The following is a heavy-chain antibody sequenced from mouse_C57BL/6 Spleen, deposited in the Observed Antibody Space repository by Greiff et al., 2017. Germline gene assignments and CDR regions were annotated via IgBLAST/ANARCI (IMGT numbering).Heavy chain of an antibody. CDR3: TRSLDSSGNY. J-gene: IGHJ2*01. CDR1: GYTFTDYE. Sequence: VQLQQSGAELVRPGASVTLSCKASGYTFTDYEMHWVKQTPVHGLEWIGAIDPETGGTAYNQKFKGKAILTADKSSSTAYMELLSLTSEDSAVYYCTRSLDSSGNYGGQGTTRTVSS. CDR2: IDPETGGT. D-gene: IGHD3-2*02. V-gene: IGHV1-15*01.